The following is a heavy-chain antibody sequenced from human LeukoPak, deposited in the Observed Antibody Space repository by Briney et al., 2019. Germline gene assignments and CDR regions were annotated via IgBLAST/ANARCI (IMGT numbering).Heavy chain of an antibody. CDR2: INHSGST. V-gene: IGHV4-34*01. D-gene: IGHD6-19*01. CDR1: VGSFSGYH. CDR3: ARASLYSSGWYNYSRTNGHWFDP. Sequence: PSETLSLTCAVYVGSFSGYHWSWVRQPPGKGLEWIGEINHSGSTNYNPSLKSRVTISVDTFKNQFSLKLSSVTAADTAVYYCARASLYSSGWYNYSRTNGHWFDPWGQGTLVTVSS. J-gene: IGHJ5*02.